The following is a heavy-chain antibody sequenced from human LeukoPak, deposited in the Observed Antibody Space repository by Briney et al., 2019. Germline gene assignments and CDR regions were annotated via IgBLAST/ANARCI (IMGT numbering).Heavy chain of an antibody. Sequence: ASGKVSCKASGYMFTSYGINWVRQAPGQGLEWMGWISSYDGNTNYAQRLQGRVTMTTDSSTSTAYMELRSLRSDDTAVYYCARGHRYCTNGVWYDYWGQGTLVTVSS. D-gene: IGHD2-8*01. V-gene: IGHV1-18*01. J-gene: IGHJ4*02. CDR3: ARGHRYCTNGVWYDY. CDR2: ISSYDGNT. CDR1: GYMFTSYG.